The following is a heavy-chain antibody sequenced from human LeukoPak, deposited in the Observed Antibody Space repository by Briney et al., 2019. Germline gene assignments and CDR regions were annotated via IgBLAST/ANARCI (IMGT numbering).Heavy chain of an antibody. CDR3: ARSVEMATIFDY. J-gene: IGHJ4*02. D-gene: IGHD5-24*01. CDR2: IYHSGST. CDR1: GGSISNW. Sequence: SETLSLTCAVSGGSISNWWSWVRQSPGKGLEWIGEIYHSGSTNYNPSLKSRVTISVDTSKNQFSLKLSSVTAADTAVYYCARSVEMATIFDYWGQGTLVTVSS. V-gene: IGHV4-4*02.